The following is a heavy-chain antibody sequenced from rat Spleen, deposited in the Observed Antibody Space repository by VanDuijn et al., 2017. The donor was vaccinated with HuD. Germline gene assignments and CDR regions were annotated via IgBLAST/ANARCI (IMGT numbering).Heavy chain of an antibody. V-gene: IGHV5-25*01. J-gene: IGHJ3*01. CDR2: INFDGSGT. Sequence: EVQVVESGGGLVQPGRSMKLSCAASGFTFSNYDLAWVRQAPAWGLEWVASINFDGSGTSYRDSVKGRFTVSRDNADSTLYLQMDSLRSEDTATYYCVRQETSGYSNWFTYWGQGTLVTVSS. CDR1: GFTFSNYD. CDR3: VRQETSGYSNWFTY. D-gene: IGHD4-3*01.